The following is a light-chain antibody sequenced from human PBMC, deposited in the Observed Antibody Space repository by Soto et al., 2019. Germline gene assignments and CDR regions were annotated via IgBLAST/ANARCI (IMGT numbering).Light chain of an antibody. CDR1: SSDVGAYNY. Sequence: QSVLTQPRSVSGSPGQSVTISCTGTSSDVGAYNYVSWYQQYPGKAPKLMIYDVTKRPSGVPDRFSGSKSGNTASLTISGLQAEDEADYYCSSFAGLFGGGTQLTVL. CDR2: DVT. CDR3: SSFAGL. V-gene: IGLV2-11*01. J-gene: IGLJ2*01.